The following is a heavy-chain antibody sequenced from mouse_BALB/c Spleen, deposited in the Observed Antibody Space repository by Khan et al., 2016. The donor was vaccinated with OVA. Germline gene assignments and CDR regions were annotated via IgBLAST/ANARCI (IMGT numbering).Heavy chain of an antibody. Sequence: VQLQESGTELLKPGASVKITCKATGYTISSYWIERIKQRTGHGLEWIGEIIPGSDSPNYNERFMGKATFNADTSTNKAYMQFSCLTSADSAVSYFARQCAAYFSLFPCWGPGTLVTVSA. J-gene: IGHJ3*01. CDR3: ARQCAAYFSLFPC. V-gene: IGHV1-9*01. D-gene: IGHD1-1*01. CDR2: IIPGSDSP. CDR1: GYTISSYW.